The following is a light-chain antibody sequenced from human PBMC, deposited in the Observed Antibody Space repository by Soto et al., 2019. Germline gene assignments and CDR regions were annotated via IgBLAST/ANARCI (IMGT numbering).Light chain of an antibody. CDR2: SGS. CDR1: QSMSDS. J-gene: IGKJ2*01. Sequence: DIPLTQSSSSLSASVGDRVTISCRASQSMSDSLHWYQQKSAKAPKLLIYSGSTLEIGVPSRFSGSGSGTDFTLTISSLQPEDFGTYFCQQSYSNSYTFGQGTTLEIK. CDR3: QQSYSNSYT. V-gene: IGKV1-39*01.